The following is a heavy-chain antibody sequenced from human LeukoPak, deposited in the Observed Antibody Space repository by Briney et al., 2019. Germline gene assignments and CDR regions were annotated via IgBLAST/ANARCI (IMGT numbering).Heavy chain of an antibody. CDR3: ARLPLYSSSWTEAYYFDY. CDR2: IYYSGST. V-gene: IGHV4-39*01. CDR1: GGSISSSSYY. Sequence: PSETLSLTCTVSGGSISSSSYYWDWIRQPPGKGLEWIGSIYYSGSTYYNPSLKSRVTISVDTSKNQFSLKLSSVTAADTAVYYCARLPLYSSSWTEAYYFDYWGQGTLVTVSS. J-gene: IGHJ4*02. D-gene: IGHD6-13*01.